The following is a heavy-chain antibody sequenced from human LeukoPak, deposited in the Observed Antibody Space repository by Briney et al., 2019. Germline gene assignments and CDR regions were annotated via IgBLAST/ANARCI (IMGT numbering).Heavy chain of an antibody. D-gene: IGHD6-13*01. V-gene: IGHV4-38-2*02. Sequence: PSETLSLTCIVSGYSISSGYYWGWIRQPPGKGLEWIGNIHHSGSTYYNPSLKSRVTISVDTSKNQLSLKLSSVTAADTAVYYCARVGAAAGYGMDVWGQGTTVTVSS. CDR3: ARVGAAAGYGMDV. J-gene: IGHJ6*02. CDR1: GYSISSGYY. CDR2: IHHSGST.